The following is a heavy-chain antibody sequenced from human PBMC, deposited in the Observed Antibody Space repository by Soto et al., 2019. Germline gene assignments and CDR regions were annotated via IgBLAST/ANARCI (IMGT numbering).Heavy chain of an antibody. Sequence: SETLSLTCAVSGYSISSGYYWGWIRQPPGKGLEWIGSIYHSGSTYYNPSLKSRVTISVDTSKNQFSLKLSSVTAADTAVYYCASRVGATRVAFDIWGQGTMVTVSS. V-gene: IGHV4-38-2*01. CDR3: ASRVGATRVAFDI. CDR1: GYSISSGYY. D-gene: IGHD1-26*01. CDR2: IYHSGST. J-gene: IGHJ3*02.